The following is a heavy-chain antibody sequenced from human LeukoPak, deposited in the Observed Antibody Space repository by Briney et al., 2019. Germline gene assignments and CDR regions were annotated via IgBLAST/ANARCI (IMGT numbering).Heavy chain of an antibody. Sequence: SETLSLTCSVSGVSISSSSSYWGWIRQPPGKGLEWIGSIYYSGSTYYNPSLKSRVTISVDTSKKQFSLKLSSVTAEDTAVYYCARYYCGGDCYSGYFDYWGQGTLVTVSS. CDR2: IYYSGST. CDR3: ARYYCGGDCYSGYFDY. J-gene: IGHJ4*02. CDR1: GVSISSSSSY. D-gene: IGHD2-21*02. V-gene: IGHV4-39*01.